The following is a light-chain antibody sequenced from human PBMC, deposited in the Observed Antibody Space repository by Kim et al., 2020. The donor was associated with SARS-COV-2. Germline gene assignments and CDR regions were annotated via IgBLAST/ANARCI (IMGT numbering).Light chain of an antibody. V-gene: IGLV4-60*03. CDR2: LEGSGSY. J-gene: IGLJ3*02. CDR3: ETWDSNTWV. CDR1: SGHSSYI. Sequence: QPVLTQSSSASASLGPSVKLTCTLSSGHSSYIIAWHQQQPGKAPRYLMKLEGSGSYNKGSGVPDRFSGSSSGADRYLTISNLQSEDEADYYCETWDSNTWVFGGGTQLTVL.